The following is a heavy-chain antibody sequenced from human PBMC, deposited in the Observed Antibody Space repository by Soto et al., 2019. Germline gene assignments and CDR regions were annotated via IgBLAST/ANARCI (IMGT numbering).Heavy chain of an antibody. CDR3: AKDLEVAVEPGYFDY. J-gene: IGHJ4*02. CDR1: GFTFSSYA. D-gene: IGHD6-19*01. CDR2: ISGSGGST. V-gene: IGHV3-23*01. Sequence: PGGSLRLSCAASGFTFSSYAMSWVRQAPGKGLEWVSAISGSGGSTYYADSVKGRFTISRDNSKNTLYLQMNSLRAEDTAVYYCAKDLEVAVEPGYFDYWGQGTLVTVSS.